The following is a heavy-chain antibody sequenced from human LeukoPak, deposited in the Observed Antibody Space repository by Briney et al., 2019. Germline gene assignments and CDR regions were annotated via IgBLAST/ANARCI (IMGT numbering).Heavy chain of an antibody. CDR2: VYYSGST. Sequence: PSETLSLTCTVSGGSVSSSSYYWGWLRQPPGKGLEWLGSVYYSGSTYYNPSLKSRVTISVDTSKNQFSLKMSSVTAADTTLFYCARHMGGSSPSVLDSWGQGTLVTVSS. D-gene: IGHD6-6*01. CDR1: GGSVSSSSYY. CDR3: ARHMGGSSPSVLDS. J-gene: IGHJ4*02. V-gene: IGHV4-39*01.